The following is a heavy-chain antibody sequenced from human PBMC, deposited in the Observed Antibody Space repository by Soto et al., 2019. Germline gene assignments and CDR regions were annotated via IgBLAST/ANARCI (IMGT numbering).Heavy chain of an antibody. Sequence: SGPTLVNPTQTLTLTCTFSGFPLSTSGVGVGWIRQPPGKALEWLALIYWDDDKRYSPSLKTRLTISKDTSKNQVVLTMTNMDPVDTATYYCARIPWRDSSGYYHTHYYYYGMDVWGQGTTVTVSS. V-gene: IGHV2-5*02. J-gene: IGHJ6*02. CDR1: GFPLSTSGVG. D-gene: IGHD3-22*01. CDR3: ARIPWRDSSGYYHTHYYYYGMDV. CDR2: IYWDDDK.